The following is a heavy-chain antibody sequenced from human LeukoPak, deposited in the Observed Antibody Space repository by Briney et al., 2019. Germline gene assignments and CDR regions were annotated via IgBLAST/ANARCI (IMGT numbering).Heavy chain of an antibody. Sequence: GESLKISCKGSGYSFSSYWIGWVRQMPGKGLEWMGLIYPGDSDTRYSPSFQGQATISADKSISTAYLQWSSLKASDTAMYYCARLRSMVRDYSWFDPWGQGTLVTVSS. D-gene: IGHD3-10*01. CDR3: ARLRSMVRDYSWFDP. V-gene: IGHV5-51*01. CDR1: GYSFSSYW. J-gene: IGHJ5*02. CDR2: IYPGDSDT.